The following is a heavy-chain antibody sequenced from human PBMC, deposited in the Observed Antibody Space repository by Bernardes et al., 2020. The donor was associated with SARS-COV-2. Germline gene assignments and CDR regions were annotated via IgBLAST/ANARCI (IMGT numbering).Heavy chain of an antibody. Sequence: GGSLRLSCVASGLSFRRHSMNWVRLAPGQGLEWVSYLSIGATTIYYADSVKGRFTVSRDDARNSLYLQMNSLRVEDTAVYYCARVLADTWMDPWGQGSLVTVSS. V-gene: IGHV3-48*04. J-gene: IGHJ5*02. CDR3: ARVLADTWMDP. CDR2: LSIGATTI. CDR1: GLSFRRHS.